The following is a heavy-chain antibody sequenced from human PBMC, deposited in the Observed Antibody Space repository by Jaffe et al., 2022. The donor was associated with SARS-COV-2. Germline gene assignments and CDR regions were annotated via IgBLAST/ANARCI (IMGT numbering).Heavy chain of an antibody. J-gene: IGHJ5*02. CDR3: ARVAVAKYSSSGTWPQFDP. V-gene: IGHV4-61*02. Sequence: QVQLQESGPGLVKPSQTLSLTCTVSGGSISSGSYYWSWIRQPAGKGLEWIGRIYTSGSTNYNPSLKSRVTISVDTSKNQFSLKLSSVTAADTAVYYCARVAVAKYSSSGTWPQFDPWGQGTLVTVSS. CDR2: IYTSGST. CDR1: GGSISSGSYY. D-gene: IGHD6-6*01.